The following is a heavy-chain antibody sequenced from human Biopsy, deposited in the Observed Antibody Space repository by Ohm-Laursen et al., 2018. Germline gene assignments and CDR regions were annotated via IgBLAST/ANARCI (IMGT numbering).Heavy chain of an antibody. J-gene: IGHJ2*01. V-gene: IGHV4-59*01. D-gene: IGHD3-22*01. Sequence: TLSLTCTVSGDSISTYYWCWIRQPPGKGLQRIGYIYYTGNTDYNPSLQSRVTISVDTSKNHFSLRLRSMTPADTAMYYCARDRGYYSDRTVPGYFDLWGRGTLVTVSS. CDR3: ARDRGYYSDRTVPGYFDL. CDR2: IYYTGNT. CDR1: GDSISTYY.